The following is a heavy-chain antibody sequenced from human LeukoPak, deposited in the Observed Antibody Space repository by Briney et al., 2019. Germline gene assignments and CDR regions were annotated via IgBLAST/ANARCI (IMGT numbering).Heavy chain of an antibody. Sequence: PSETLSLTCTVSGGSISSHYWTWIRQSPGKGLEWIGYISYSGSTNYNPSLKSRVTLSVDTSKNQFSLKLRSVTAADTAVYFRARIYLVYYGSESYKYYFDYWGQGMLVTVSS. CDR2: ISYSGST. CDR1: GGSISSHY. V-gene: IGHV4-59*11. D-gene: IGHD3-10*01. CDR3: ARIYLVYYGSESYKYYFDY. J-gene: IGHJ4*02.